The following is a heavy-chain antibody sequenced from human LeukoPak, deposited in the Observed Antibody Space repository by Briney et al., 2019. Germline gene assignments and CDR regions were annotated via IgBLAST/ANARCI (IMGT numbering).Heavy chain of an antibody. CDR2: IYYSGST. J-gene: IGHJ4*02. V-gene: IGHV4-31*03. CDR1: GGSISSGGYY. Sequence: SETLSLTCTVSGGSISSGGYYWSWIRQHPGKGLEWIGYIYYSGSTNYNPSLKSRVTISVDTSKNQFSLKLSSVTAADTAVYYCATGDSSGYYSGHYWGQGTLVTVSS. CDR3: ATGDSSGYYSGHY. D-gene: IGHD3-22*01.